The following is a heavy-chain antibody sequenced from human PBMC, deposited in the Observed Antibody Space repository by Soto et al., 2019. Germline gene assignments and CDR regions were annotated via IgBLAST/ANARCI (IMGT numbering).Heavy chain of an antibody. Sequence: QLQLQESGPGLVKPSETLSLTCTVSGGPISNRNYYWGWIRQPPGKGLEWIGGIYYSGSNHSTPSLRIRVTISVDTSLNQLSLQLGSVAASYAAVLYCGRQAFGVVRFYYSYIDVWGKGTTVTVSS. CDR2: IYYSGSN. V-gene: IGHV4-39*01. D-gene: IGHD3-3*01. J-gene: IGHJ6*03. CDR3: GRQAFGVVRFYYSYIDV. CDR1: GGPISNRNYY.